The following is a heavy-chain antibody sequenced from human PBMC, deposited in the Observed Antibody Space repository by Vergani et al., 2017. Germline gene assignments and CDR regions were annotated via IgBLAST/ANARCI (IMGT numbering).Heavy chain of an antibody. D-gene: IGHD3-3*01. CDR3: ARGLIRFLEWPNKGDY. Sequence: QVQLVQSGAEVKKPGASVKVSCKASGYTFTSYGISWVRQAPGQGLEWMGWINPNSGGTNYAQKFQGRVTMTRDTSISTAYMELSRLRSDDTAVYYCARGLIRFLEWPNKGDYWGQGTLVTVSS. CDR1: GYTFTSYG. V-gene: IGHV1-2*02. J-gene: IGHJ4*02. CDR2: INPNSGGT.